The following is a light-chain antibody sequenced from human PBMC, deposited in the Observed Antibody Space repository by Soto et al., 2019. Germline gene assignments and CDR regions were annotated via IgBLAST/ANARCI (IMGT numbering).Light chain of an antibody. V-gene: IGKV1-5*01. Sequence: DIQMTQSPSSLSASVGDRVTITCRASQSISNWLAWYQQKPGKAPKLLIYDASTLESGVPSRFSGGGFGTDFTLTISRLEPEDFAVYYCHQYGSSRRTFGQGTRVDIK. CDR2: DAS. J-gene: IGKJ1*01. CDR3: HQYGSSRRT. CDR1: QSISNW.